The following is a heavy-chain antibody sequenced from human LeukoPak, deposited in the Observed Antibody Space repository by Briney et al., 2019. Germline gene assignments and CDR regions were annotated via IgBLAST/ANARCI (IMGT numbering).Heavy chain of an antibody. CDR3: ARVDTFGEFDY. CDR1: GYTFTSYG. V-gene: IGHV1-18*01. J-gene: IGHJ4*02. D-gene: IGHD3-10*01. CDR2: ISAYNGNT. Sequence: ASVKASFKASGYTFTSYGISWVRQAPGQGLEWMGWISAYNGNTNYAQKLQGRVTMTTDTSTSTAYTELRSLRSDDTAVYYCARVDTFGEFDYWGQGTLVTVSS.